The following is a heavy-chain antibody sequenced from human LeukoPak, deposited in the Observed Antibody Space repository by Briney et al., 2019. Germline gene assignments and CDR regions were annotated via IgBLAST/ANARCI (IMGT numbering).Heavy chain of an antibody. Sequence: GGSLRLSCTASGFTFNSYWMQWFRQDPGKGLVWVSCISTDGSTTRYADSVKGRFTISRDNAKSTLYLQMNSLRAEDTAVYYYARDYARAVEYWGQGTLATVSS. CDR1: GFTFNSYW. D-gene: IGHD2-2*01. CDR2: ISTDGSTT. V-gene: IGHV3-74*01. J-gene: IGHJ4*02. CDR3: ARDYARAVEY.